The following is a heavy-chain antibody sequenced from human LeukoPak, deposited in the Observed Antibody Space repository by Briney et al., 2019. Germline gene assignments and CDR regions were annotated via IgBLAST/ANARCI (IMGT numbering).Heavy chain of an antibody. CDR3: ARRATTERGHSYGLDF. J-gene: IGHJ4*02. V-gene: IGHV3-21*01. D-gene: IGHD5-18*01. CDR2: IGSSGSYI. Sequence: GGSLRLSCAASGFTFSSYWMSWVRRAPGKGLEWVSSIGSSGSYIYYADSLTGRFTISRDNAKNSLYLQMNSLRAEDTAMYYCARRATTERGHSYGLDFWGQGTLVTVSS. CDR1: GFTFSSYW.